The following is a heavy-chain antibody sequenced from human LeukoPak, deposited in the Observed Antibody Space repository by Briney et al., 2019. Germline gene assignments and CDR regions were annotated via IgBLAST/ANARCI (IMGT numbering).Heavy chain of an antibody. Sequence: PGGSLRLSCAASGFTFSSHWMTWVRQAPGKGLEWVSYISTSSSIYYADSVKGRFTISRDNAKNSLYLQMNSLRDEDTALYYCAKARSFHHAFDIWGQGTMVTVSS. J-gene: IGHJ3*02. CDR3: AKARSFHHAFDI. CDR1: GFTFSSHW. CDR2: ISTSSSI. V-gene: IGHV3-48*02.